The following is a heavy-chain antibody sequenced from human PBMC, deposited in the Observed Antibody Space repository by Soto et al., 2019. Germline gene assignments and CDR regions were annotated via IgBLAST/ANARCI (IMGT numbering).Heavy chain of an antibody. J-gene: IGHJ5*02. V-gene: IGHV2-5*01. CDR2: IYWYDDK. CDR1: GFSLSTSGVG. CDR3: AHTSFHSGGDLWFEP. Sequence: QITLKESGPTLVKPTQTLTLTCTFSGFSLSTSGVGVGWIRQPPGKALEWLALIYWYDDKRYSPSLKSSLSITKDTSKNHGVLTLPNMDPLDTVTYDCAHTSFHSGGDLWFEPWGQGTLVTVSS. D-gene: IGHD2-21*02.